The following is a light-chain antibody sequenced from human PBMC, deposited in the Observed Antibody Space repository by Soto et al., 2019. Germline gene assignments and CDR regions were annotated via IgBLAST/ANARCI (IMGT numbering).Light chain of an antibody. CDR1: QIVSSSY. J-gene: IGKJ5*01. CDR3: RQSYSTPIT. CDR2: GAS. V-gene: IGKV3-20*01. Sequence: DIVLTQSPGTLYLSPGERATLSCRASQIVSSSYLAWYQQRPGQAPRLLIYGASSRATGIPDRFSGSGSGTDFTLTISSLQPEDFATYYCRQSYSTPITFGQGTRLEIK.